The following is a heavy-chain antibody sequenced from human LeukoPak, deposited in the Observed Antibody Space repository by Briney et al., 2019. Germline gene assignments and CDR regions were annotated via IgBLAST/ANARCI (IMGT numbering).Heavy chain of an antibody. CDR3: ARAEDAYYDILTGYHMGGAFDI. V-gene: IGHV1-69*05. D-gene: IGHD3-9*01. J-gene: IGHJ3*02. Sequence: GASVKVSCQASGGTFSSYAISWVRQAPGQGLAWMGGIIPIFGTANYAQKFQGRVTITTDESTSTAYMELSSLRSEDTAAYYCARAEDAYYDILTGYHMGGAFDIWGQGTMVTVSS. CDR2: IIPIFGTA. CDR1: GGTFSSYA.